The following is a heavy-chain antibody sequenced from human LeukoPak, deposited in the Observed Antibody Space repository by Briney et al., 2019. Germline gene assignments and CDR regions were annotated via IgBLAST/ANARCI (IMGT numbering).Heavy chain of an antibody. CDR1: GGSISSYY. J-gene: IGHJ4*02. CDR3: ARVTLGAHDY. CDR2: IYYSGST. Sequence: PSETLSLTCTVSGGSISSYYWSWIRQPPGKGLEWIGYIYYSGSTNYNPSLKSRVTISVDTSKNQFSLKLSSVTAADTAVYYCARVTLGAHDYWGQGTLVTVSS. V-gene: IGHV4-59*08. D-gene: IGHD1-26*01.